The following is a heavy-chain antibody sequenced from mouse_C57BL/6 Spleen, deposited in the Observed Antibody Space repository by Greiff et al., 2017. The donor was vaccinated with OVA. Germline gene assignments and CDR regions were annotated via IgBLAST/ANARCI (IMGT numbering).Heavy chain of an antibody. Sequence: EVMLVESGGGLVQPGGSLSLSCAASGFTFTDYYMSWVRQPPGKALEWLGFIRNKANGYTTEYSASVKGRFTISRDNSQSILYLQMNALRAEDSATYYCARWEGDCDGNYFDYWGQGTTLTVSS. D-gene: IGHD2-4*01. V-gene: IGHV7-3*01. CDR2: IRNKANGYTT. J-gene: IGHJ2*01. CDR3: ARWEGDCDGNYFDY. CDR1: GFTFTDYY.